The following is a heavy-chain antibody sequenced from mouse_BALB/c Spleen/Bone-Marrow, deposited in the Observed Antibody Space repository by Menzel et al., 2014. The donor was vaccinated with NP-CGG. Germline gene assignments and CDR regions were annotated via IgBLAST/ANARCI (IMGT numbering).Heavy chain of an antibody. D-gene: IGHD2-14*01. CDR1: GVDFSRYW. Sequence: AAEGVDFSRYWMSWVRQAPGKGLEWIGEINPDSSTINYTPSLKDKFIISRDNAKNTLYLQMSKVRSEDTALYYCARPVYRYDPPAYWGQGTTLTVSS. V-gene: IGHV4-1*02. CDR3: ARPVYRYDPPAY. CDR2: INPDSSTI. J-gene: IGHJ2*01.